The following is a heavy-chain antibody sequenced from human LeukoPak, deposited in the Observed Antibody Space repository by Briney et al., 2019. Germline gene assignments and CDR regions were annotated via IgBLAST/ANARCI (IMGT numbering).Heavy chain of an antibody. D-gene: IGHD3-10*01. J-gene: IGHJ6*02. Sequence: GGSLTLSCVASRFSLSGSAMHWVRQTSGKVLEWVGRIRSKSNSYATAYAASVKGRFTISRDDSKNTAYLQMSSLKTEDTAVYYCTRQRFGELAWGQGTTVTVSS. CDR2: IRSKSNSYAT. CDR1: RFSLSGSA. CDR3: TRQRFGELA. V-gene: IGHV3-73*01.